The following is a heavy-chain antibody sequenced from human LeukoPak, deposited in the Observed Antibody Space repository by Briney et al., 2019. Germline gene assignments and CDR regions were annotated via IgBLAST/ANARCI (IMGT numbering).Heavy chain of an antibody. CDR1: GGSISSSSYY. J-gene: IGHJ4*02. V-gene: IGHV4-39*01. D-gene: IGHD3-10*01. CDR3: ARLVYGSGSYYISLYYFDY. CDR2: IYYSGST. Sequence: SETLSLTCTVSGGSISSSSYYWGWIRQPPGKGLEWIGSIYYSGSTYYNPSLKSRVTISVDTSKNQFSLKLSSVTAADTAVYYCARLVYGSGSYYISLYYFDYWGQGTLVTVSS.